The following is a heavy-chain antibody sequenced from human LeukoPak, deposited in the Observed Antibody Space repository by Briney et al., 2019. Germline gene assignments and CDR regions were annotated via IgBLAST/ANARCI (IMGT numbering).Heavy chain of an antibody. CDR2: INHSGST. CDR1: GGSFSGYY. CDR3: ARLGYSYGDHYFDY. D-gene: IGHD5-18*01. Sequence: SETLSLTCAVYGGSFSGYYWSWIRQPPGKGLEWIGEINHSGSTNYNPSLKSRVTISVDTSKNQFSLRLSSVTAADTAIYYCARLGYSYGDHYFDYWGQGTLVTVSS. V-gene: IGHV4-34*01. J-gene: IGHJ4*02.